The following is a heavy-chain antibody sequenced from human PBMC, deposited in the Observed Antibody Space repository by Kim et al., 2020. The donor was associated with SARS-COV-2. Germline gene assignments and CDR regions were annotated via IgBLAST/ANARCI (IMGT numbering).Heavy chain of an antibody. Sequence: GGSLRLSCEASGFTLSTYDMSWVRQAPGKGLDWVSTISRSDGTTFYADYAKGRFTISRDTSKNTLSLQMNNLSAEDTALYYCAINHSASGATGGVWGQGT. J-gene: IGHJ3*01. CDR1: GFTLSTYD. CDR3: AINHSASGATGGV. CDR2: ISRSDGTT. D-gene: IGHD2-2*01. V-gene: IGHV3-23*01.